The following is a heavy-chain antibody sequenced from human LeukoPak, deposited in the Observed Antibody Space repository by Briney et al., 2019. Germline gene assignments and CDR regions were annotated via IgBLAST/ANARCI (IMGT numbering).Heavy chain of an antibody. V-gene: IGHV4-61*02. J-gene: IGHJ4*02. CDR2: IYTSGST. D-gene: IGHD6-6*01. CDR3: ASEGWYSSSY. CDR1: GGSISSGSYY. Sequence: PSQTLSLTCTVSGGSISSGSYYWSWIGQPAGKGLEWIGRIYTSGSTNYNPSLKSRVTISVDTSKNQFSLKLSSVTAADTAVYYCASEGWYSSSYWGLGTLVTVSS.